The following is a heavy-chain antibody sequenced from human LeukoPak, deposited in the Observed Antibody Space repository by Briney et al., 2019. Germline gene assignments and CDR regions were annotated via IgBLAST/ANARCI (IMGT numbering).Heavy chain of an antibody. V-gene: IGHV3-7*03. D-gene: IGHD5-24*01. CDR2: IKQDGSEK. Sequence: PGGSLRLSCAASGFTFSSYWMSWVRQAPGKGLEGVANIKQDGSEKYYVDSVKGRFTISRDNAKNSLYLQMNSLRAEDTAVYYCARLDGYNYWYYFDYWGQGTLVTVSS. CDR3: ARLDGYNYWYYFDY. J-gene: IGHJ4*02. CDR1: GFTFSSYW.